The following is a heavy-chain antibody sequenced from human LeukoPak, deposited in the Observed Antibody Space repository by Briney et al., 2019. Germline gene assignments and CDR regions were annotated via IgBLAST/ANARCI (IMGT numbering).Heavy chain of an antibody. CDR3: AIHWFHCTISGCYYDS. CDR1: GGSIISDDYY. D-gene: IGHD2-8*01. Sequence: KTSETLSLTCTVSGGSIISDDYYWGWIRQPSGKGLEWIGSIYYRGNTYYNPSLKSRVTISVDRSSEQFSLRLSSVTAADTAVYFCAIHWFHCTISGCYYDSWGQGILVTVPS. V-gene: IGHV4-39*01. J-gene: IGHJ4*02. CDR2: IYYRGNT.